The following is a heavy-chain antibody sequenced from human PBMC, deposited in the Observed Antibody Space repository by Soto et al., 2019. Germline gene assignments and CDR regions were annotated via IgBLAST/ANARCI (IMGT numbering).Heavy chain of an antibody. V-gene: IGHV1-69*01. CDR2: IIPIFGTA. Sequence: QVQLVQSGAEVKKPGSSVKVSCKASGGTFSSYAISWVRQAPGQGLEWMGGIIPIFGTANYAQKFQGRVTITADESTSTAYMELSSLRSEDTAVYYCARVRVGALNYYDYYGMDVWGQGTTVTVSS. D-gene: IGHD1-26*01. J-gene: IGHJ6*02. CDR1: GGTFSSYA. CDR3: ARVRVGALNYYDYYGMDV.